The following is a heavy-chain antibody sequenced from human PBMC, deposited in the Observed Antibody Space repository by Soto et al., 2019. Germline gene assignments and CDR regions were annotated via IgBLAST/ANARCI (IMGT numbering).Heavy chain of an antibody. V-gene: IGHV1-3*01. CDR3: ARGRSIAAAGTLPLGY. CDR2: INAGNGNT. CDR1: GYTFTSYA. D-gene: IGHD6-13*01. J-gene: IGHJ4*02. Sequence: QVQLVQSGAEVKKPGASVKVSCKASGYTFTSYAMHWVRQAPGQRLEWMGWINAGNGNTKYSQKFQGRVTITRDTSASTADMELSSLRSEDTAGYYCARGRSIAAAGTLPLGYWGQGTLVTVSS.